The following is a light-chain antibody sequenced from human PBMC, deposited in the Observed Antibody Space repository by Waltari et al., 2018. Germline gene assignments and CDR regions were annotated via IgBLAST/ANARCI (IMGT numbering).Light chain of an antibody. CDR1: SSNIGAVYA. J-gene: IGLJ3*02. CDR2: GNP. CDR3: QCYDSSLSGSV. V-gene: IGLV1-40*01. Sequence: QSVLTQPPSVSGAPGQRVTISCTGSSSNIGAVYAVHWYQQLPGTAPKLLIYGNPNRPSGVPDGFSGSKSGTSASLAITGLQAEDEADYYCQCYDSSLSGSVFGGGTKLTVL.